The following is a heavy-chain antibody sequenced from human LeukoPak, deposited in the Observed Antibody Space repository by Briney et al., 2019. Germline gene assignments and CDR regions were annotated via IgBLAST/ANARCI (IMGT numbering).Heavy chain of an antibody. J-gene: IGHJ4*02. CDR1: GLTVSSNY. Sequence: GGSLRLSCAASGLTVSSNYMSWVRQAPGKGLEWVSVIYSGGSTYYSDSVKGRFTISRGNSKNTLYLQMNSLRAEDTAVYYCASRSGGDYPYFDYWGQGTLVTVSS. V-gene: IGHV3-66*01. CDR3: ASRSGGDYPYFDY. D-gene: IGHD4-17*01. CDR2: IYSGGST.